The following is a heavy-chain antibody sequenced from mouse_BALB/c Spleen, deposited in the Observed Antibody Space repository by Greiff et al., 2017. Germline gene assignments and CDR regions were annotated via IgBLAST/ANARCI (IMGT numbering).Heavy chain of an antibody. Sequence: VQLQQSGAELVKPGASVKLSCTASGFNIKDTYMHWVKQRPEQSLEWIGRIDPANGNTKYDPKFQGKATITADTSSNTAYLQLSSLTSEDTAVYYCARDGGLRYYFDYWGQGTTLTVSS. CDR2: IDPANGNT. CDR1: GFNIKDTY. D-gene: IGHD2-4*01. CDR3: ARDGGLRYYFDY. J-gene: IGHJ2*01. V-gene: IGHV14-3*02.